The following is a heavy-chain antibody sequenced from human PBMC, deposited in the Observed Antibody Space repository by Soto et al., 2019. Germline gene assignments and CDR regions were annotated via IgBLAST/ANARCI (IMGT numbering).Heavy chain of an antibody. CDR2: IYYSGST. D-gene: IGHD2-21*02. CDR3: ARGLMESLAYCGGDCYYYFDY. CDR1: GGSISSGDYY. Sequence: SETLSLTCTVPGGSISSGDYYWSWIRQPPGKGLEWIGYIYYSGSTYYNPSLKSRVTISVDTSKNQFSLKLSSVTAADTAVYYCARGLMESLAYCGGDCYYYFDYWGQGTLVTVSS. V-gene: IGHV4-30-4*01. J-gene: IGHJ4*02.